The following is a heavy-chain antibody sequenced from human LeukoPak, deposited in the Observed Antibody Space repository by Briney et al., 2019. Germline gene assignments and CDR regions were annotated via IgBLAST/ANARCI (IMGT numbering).Heavy chain of an antibody. CDR1: VYPFNYYW. J-gene: IGHJ4*02. Sequence: PGVSLRLSCAASVYPFNYYWLTWVRQAPGKGLEWVANIQQDGSEKYYVDSVKGRFIISRDNAQHSQYLQMNSLRAEDTAVYYCARVRKLRTRGVMDPLDYWGQGTLVTVSS. V-gene: IGHV3-7*01. D-gene: IGHD3-10*01. CDR3: ARVRKLRTRGVMDPLDY. CDR2: IQQDGSEK.